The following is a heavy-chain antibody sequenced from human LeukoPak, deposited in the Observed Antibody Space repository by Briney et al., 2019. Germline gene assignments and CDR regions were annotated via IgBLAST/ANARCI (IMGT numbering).Heavy chain of an antibody. CDR2: IRGSGGST. CDR3: ARVHSSSWTPYFDY. CDR1: GFTFSSYA. D-gene: IGHD6-13*01. Sequence: GGSLRLSCAASGFTFSSYAMSWARQAPGKGLEWVSAIRGSGGSTYYADSVKGRFTISRDNSKNTLYLQMNSLRAEDTAVYYCARVHSSSWTPYFDYWGQGTLVTVSS. V-gene: IGHV3-23*01. J-gene: IGHJ4*02.